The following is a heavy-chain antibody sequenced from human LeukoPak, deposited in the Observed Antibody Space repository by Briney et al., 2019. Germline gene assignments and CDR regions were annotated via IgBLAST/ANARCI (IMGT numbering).Heavy chain of an antibody. V-gene: IGHV4-39*01. Sequence: SETLSLTCTVSGGSISSSSYYWGWIRQPPGTGLEWIGSIYYSGSTYYNPSLKSRVTISVDTSKNQFSLKLSSVTAADTAVYYCARSGFMTTVTTSYDYWGQGTLVTVSS. D-gene: IGHD4-17*01. CDR2: IYYSGST. CDR3: ARSGFMTTVTTSYDY. CDR1: GGSISSSSYY. J-gene: IGHJ4*02.